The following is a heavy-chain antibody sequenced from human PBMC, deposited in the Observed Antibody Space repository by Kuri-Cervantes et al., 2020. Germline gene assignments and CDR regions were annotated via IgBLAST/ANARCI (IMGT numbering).Heavy chain of an antibody. D-gene: IGHD3-3*01. CDR1: GYTFTSFG. V-gene: IGHV1-8*02. CDR3: ARARDYDFWSGYYWPLNYYYYGMDV. CDR2: MNPNSGNT. J-gene: IGHJ6*02. Sequence: ASVKVSCKASGYTFTSFGISWVRQATGQGLEWIGWMNPNSGNTGYAQKFQGRVTMTRNTSISTAYMELSSLRSEDTAVYYCARARDYDFWSGYYWPLNYYYYGMDVWGQGTTVTVSS.